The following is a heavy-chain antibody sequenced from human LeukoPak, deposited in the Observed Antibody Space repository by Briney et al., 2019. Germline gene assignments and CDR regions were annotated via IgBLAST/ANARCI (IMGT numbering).Heavy chain of an antibody. J-gene: IGHJ4*02. CDR2: TNSDGSST. D-gene: IGHD3-16*01. V-gene: IGHV3-74*01. CDR1: GFTFSSYW. CDR3: ARDRGSEFDY. Sequence: GGSLRLSCAASGFTFSSYWMHWVRQAPGKGLVWVSRTNSDGSSTSYADSVKGRFTISRDNAKNTLYLQMNSLRAEDTAVYYCARDRGSEFDYWGQGTLVTVSS.